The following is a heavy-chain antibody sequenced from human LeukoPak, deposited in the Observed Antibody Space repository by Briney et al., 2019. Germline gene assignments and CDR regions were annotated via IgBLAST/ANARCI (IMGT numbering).Heavy chain of an antibody. J-gene: IGHJ4*02. V-gene: IGHV4-34*01. D-gene: IGHD1-1*01. CDR3: ARRGMEDPL. CDR1: DGSFSGYF. Sequence: SETLSLTCAVDDGSFSGYFWSWIRQPPGKGLEWIGEINHTGSTNYNSSLKSRVTISLDTSENRIYLELSSVTAADTAVYYCARRGMEDPLWGQGTLVTVSS. CDR2: INHTGST.